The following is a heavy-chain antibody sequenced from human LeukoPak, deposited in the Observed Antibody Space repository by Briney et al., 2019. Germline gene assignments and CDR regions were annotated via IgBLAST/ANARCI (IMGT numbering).Heavy chain of an antibody. D-gene: IGHD6-13*01. J-gene: IGHJ4*02. CDR1: GGTFSSYA. Sequence: AASVKVSCKASGGTFSSYAISWVRQAPGQGLEWMGGIIPIFGTANYAQKFQGRATITADESTSTAYMELSSLRSEDTAVHYCAKLEAGGYSSSWYKLDYWGQGTLVTVSS. V-gene: IGHV1-69*13. CDR3: AKLEAGGYSSSWYKLDY. CDR2: IIPIFGTA.